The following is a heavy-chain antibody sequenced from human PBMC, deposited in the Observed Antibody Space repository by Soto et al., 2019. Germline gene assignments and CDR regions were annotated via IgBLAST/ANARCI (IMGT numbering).Heavy chain of an antibody. J-gene: IGHJ6*02. CDR2: ISGYNGNT. CDR3: SRFIMVGGWFDPNYYHGMDV. V-gene: IGHV1-18*01. Sequence: QVQLVQSGAEVKKPGASVTVSCKTSGYTFSNYGINWVRQAPGQGLEWMGWISGYNGNTNYAPTVQGRVTMTTDTPTGTVYMELRSLKSDDTAIYYCSRFIMVGGWFDPNYYHGMDVWGQGTTVTVSS. D-gene: IGHD6-19*01. CDR1: GYTFSNYG.